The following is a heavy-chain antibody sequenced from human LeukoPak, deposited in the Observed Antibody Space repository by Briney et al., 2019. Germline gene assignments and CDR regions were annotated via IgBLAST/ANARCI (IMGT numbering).Heavy chain of an antibody. CDR3: ARDRRSSWFPFDY. CDR2: INPNSGGT. V-gene: IGHV1-2*06. J-gene: IGHJ4*02. Sequence: ASVKVSCKASGYTFTSYDINWVRQATGQGLEWMGRINPNSGGTNYAQKFQGRVTMTRDTSISTAYMELSRLRSDDTAVYYCARDRRSSWFPFDYWGQGTLVTVSS. CDR1: GYTFTSYD. D-gene: IGHD6-13*01.